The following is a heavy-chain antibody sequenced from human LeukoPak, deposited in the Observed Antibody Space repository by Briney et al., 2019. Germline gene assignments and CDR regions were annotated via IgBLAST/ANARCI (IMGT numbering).Heavy chain of an antibody. J-gene: IGHJ4*02. D-gene: IGHD1-26*01. CDR3: ASNSGSYLGVY. CDR1: GGTFSSYA. CDR2: IIPIFGTA. V-gene: IGHV1-69*05. Sequence: ASVKVSCKSSGGTFSSYAISWVRQAPGQGLEWMGGIIPIFGTANYAQKFQGRVTITTDESTSTAYMELSSLRSEDTAVYYCASNSGSYLGVYWGQGTLVTVSS.